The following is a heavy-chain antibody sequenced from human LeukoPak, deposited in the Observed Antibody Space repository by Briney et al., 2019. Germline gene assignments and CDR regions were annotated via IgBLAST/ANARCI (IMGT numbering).Heavy chain of an antibody. Sequence: SVTVSCKASGGTFSSYAISWVRQAPGQGLEWMGGIIPIFGTANYAQKFQGRVTITADESTSTAYMELSSLRSEDTAVYYCARDPGIAVAGTYYYYGMDVWGQGTTVTVSS. V-gene: IGHV1-69*13. CDR3: ARDPGIAVAGTYYYYGMDV. J-gene: IGHJ6*02. D-gene: IGHD6-19*01. CDR2: IIPIFGTA. CDR1: GGTFSSYA.